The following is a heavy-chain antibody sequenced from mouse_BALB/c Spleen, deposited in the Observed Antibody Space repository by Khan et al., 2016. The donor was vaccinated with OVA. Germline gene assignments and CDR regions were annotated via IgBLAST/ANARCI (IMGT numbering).Heavy chain of an antibody. CDR1: GDSITSGY. Sequence: EVQLQESGPSLVKPSQTLSLTCSVTGDSITSGYWNWIRKFPGNKLEYMGHIIYTGSTYYNPSLKSRISITRHTSENQYYLQLNSVTDEDTATSYCARSTYRFAFGYWGQGTLVTVSA. CDR2: IIYTGST. V-gene: IGHV3-8*02. J-gene: IGHJ3*01. CDR3: ARSTYRFAFGY. D-gene: IGHD2-14*01.